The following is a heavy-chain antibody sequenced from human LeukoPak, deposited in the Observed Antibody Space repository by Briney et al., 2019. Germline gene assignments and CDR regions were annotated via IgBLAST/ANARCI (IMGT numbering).Heavy chain of an antibody. V-gene: IGHV3-23*01. Sequence: GGSLRLSCAASGFTFSSYGMNWVRQAPGKGLEWVSGIGGRDGVTTYYTSSVKGRFTISRDNSKNTLYLQMNSLRAEDTAIYYCATYRQVLLPFESWGQGTLVTVSS. CDR2: IGGRDGVTT. D-gene: IGHD2-8*02. CDR1: GFTFSSYG. CDR3: ATYRQVLLPFES. J-gene: IGHJ4*02.